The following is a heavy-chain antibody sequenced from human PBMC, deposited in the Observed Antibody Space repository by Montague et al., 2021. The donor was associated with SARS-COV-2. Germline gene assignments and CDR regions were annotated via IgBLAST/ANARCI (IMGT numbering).Heavy chain of an antibody. CDR1: GGSFSGHS. Sequence: SETLSLTCAVYGGSFSGHSWTWIRQPPGKGLEWIGEINHGGGTNYNPSLKSRVTISVDTSKNQFPLKLSSLTAADTAVYYCARGLTDVTVILVFVGASLYFDSWGQGALVTVSS. CDR2: INHGGGT. D-gene: IGHD3-22*01. J-gene: IGHJ4*02. CDR3: ARGLTDVTVILVFVGASLYFDS. V-gene: IGHV4-34*01.